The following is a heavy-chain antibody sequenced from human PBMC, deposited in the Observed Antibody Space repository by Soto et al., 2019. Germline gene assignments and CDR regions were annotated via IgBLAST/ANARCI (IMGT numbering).Heavy chain of an antibody. J-gene: IGHJ4*02. CDR1: GFKFDSYW. V-gene: IGHV3-74*01. CDR2: LQTDGSHP. D-gene: IGHD3-16*01. Sequence: EVHLVESGGGLVQPGGSLRLSCVASGFKFDSYWMHWVRQAPGEGLMWVSRLQTDGSHPDYAASVKGRFTISRDNAKNTLYLQMNNLRVADTDVYYCGRGGDPDYWGQGTLVTVSS. CDR3: GRGGDPDY.